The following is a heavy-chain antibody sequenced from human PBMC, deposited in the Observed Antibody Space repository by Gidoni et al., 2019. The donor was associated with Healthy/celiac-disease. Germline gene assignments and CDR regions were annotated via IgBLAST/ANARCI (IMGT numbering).Heavy chain of an antibody. V-gene: IGHV3-30*18. CDR3: AKDVRSPYYYYYYGMDV. D-gene: IGHD6-6*01. CDR2: ISYDGSNK. J-gene: IGHJ6*02. Sequence: QVPLVESGGGVVQPGRSLRLHCAASGFTFSSYGMHWVRQAPGKGLEWVAVISYDGSNKYYAYSVNGRFTISRDNSKNTLYLQMNSLRAEDTAVYYCAKDVRSPYYYYYYGMDVWGQGTTVTVSS. CDR1: GFTFSSYG.